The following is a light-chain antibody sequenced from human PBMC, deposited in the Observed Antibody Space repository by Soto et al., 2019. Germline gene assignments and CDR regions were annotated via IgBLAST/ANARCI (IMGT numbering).Light chain of an antibody. Sequence: DLQLTQSPSFLSASVGDRVTITCRASQGISSYLLWYQQKPGKAPELLIYEASTLQSGVPSRFSGSGSGTEFTLTISSLQPEDFATYYCQHLNNYPLTFGGGTEVEIK. V-gene: IGKV1-9*01. CDR1: QGISSY. CDR3: QHLNNYPLT. CDR2: EAS. J-gene: IGKJ4*01.